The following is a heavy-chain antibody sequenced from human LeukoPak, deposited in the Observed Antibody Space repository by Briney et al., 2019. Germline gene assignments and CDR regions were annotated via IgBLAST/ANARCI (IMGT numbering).Heavy chain of an antibody. D-gene: IGHD7-27*01. CDR1: GFTFSTYA. J-gene: IGHJ4*02. CDR2: ISYDGSNK. CDR3: ARDNWGSDY. Sequence: PVGSLRLSCAASGFTFSTYAMHWVRQAPGKGLEWVAVISYDGSNKYYADSVKGRFTISRDNSKNTLYLQMNSLRAEDTAVFHCARDNWGSDYWGQGTLVTVSS. V-gene: IGHV3-30-3*01.